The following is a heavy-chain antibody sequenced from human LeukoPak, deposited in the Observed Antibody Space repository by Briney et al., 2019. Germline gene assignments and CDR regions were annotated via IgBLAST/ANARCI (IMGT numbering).Heavy chain of an antibody. V-gene: IGHV1-46*01. CDR1: GYTLTSYY. CDR2: INPFDGKI. J-gene: IGHJ5*02. Sequence: ASVKVSCKASGYTLTSYYMHWVRQAPGQRLEWMGIINPFDGKIDYSQKFQGRVAMSRDISTSTVYMELSSLRSEDTAVYYCARTTLWFAELGFDPRGQGTLVTVSS. CDR3: ARTTLWFAELGFDP. D-gene: IGHD3-10*01.